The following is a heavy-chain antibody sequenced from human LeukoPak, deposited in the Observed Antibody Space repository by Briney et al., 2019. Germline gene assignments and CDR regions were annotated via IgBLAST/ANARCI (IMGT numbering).Heavy chain of an antibody. J-gene: IGHJ4*02. D-gene: IGHD6-19*01. V-gene: IGHV4-34*01. CDR2: INHSGST. Sequence: PSETLSLTCAVCGGSFSGYYWSWIRQPPGKGLEWIGEINHSGSTNYNPSLKSRVTISVDTSKNQFSLKLSSVTAADTAVYYCARGANSSGWYKGFDYWGQGTLVTVSS. CDR3: ARGANSSGWYKGFDY. CDR1: GGSFSGYY.